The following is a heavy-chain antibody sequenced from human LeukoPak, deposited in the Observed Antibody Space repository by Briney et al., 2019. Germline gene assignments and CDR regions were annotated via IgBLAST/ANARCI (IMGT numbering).Heavy chain of an antibody. V-gene: IGHV3-23*01. J-gene: IGHJ4*02. CDR2: ISGSGGST. CDR1: GFTFSNYA. CDR3: AKDPYGSGTPGGFFDY. D-gene: IGHD3-10*01. Sequence: SLRLSXXASGFTFSNYAMNWVRQAPGKGLEWVSVISGSGGSTYYADSVKGRFTIPRDNSKNTLYLQMNSLRANDTAMYYCAKDPYGSGTPGGFFDYWGQGTLVTVSS.